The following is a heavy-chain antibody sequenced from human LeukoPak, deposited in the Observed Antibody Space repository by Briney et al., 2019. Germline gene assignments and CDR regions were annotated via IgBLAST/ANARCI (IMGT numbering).Heavy chain of an antibody. J-gene: IGHJ4*02. CDR3: ARLGRDGYNLYYFDY. Sequence: GESLKISCKGSGYTFTSYGISWVRQAPGQGLEWMGWISAYNGNTNYAQKLQGRVTMTTDTSTSTAYMELRSLRSDDTAVYYCARLGRDGYNLYYFDYWGQGTLVTVSS. CDR2: ISAYNGNT. D-gene: IGHD5-24*01. V-gene: IGHV1-18*01. CDR1: GYTFTSYG.